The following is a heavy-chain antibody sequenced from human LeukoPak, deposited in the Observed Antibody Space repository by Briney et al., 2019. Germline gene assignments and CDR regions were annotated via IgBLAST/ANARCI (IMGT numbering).Heavy chain of an antibody. D-gene: IGHD1-20*01. V-gene: IGHV3-48*04. CDR1: GFTFSSYS. CDR2: ISSSGSTI. Sequence: GGSLRLSCAASGFTFSSYSMNWVRQAPGKGLEWVSYISSSGSTIYYADSVKGRFTISRDNAKNSLYLQMNSLRAEDTAVYYCARIGSDNWNDRGSDYWGQGTLVTVSS. CDR3: ARIGSDNWNDRGSDY. J-gene: IGHJ4*02.